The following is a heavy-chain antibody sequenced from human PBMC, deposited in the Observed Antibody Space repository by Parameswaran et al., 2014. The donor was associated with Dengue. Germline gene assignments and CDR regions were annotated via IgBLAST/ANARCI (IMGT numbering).Heavy chain of an antibody. J-gene: IGHJ6*02. CDR3: AKTYYDSRSYYNYYGMDV. Sequence: ESLKISCAASGFTFSSYAMSWVRQAPGKGLEWVSAISGTGDYTYYADSVKGRFTISRDNSRNTLYLQMNSLRAEDAAIYYCAKTYYDSRSYYNYYGMDVWGQGTTVTVSS. CDR2: ISGTGDYT. V-gene: IGHV3-23*01. CDR1: GFTFSSYA. D-gene: IGHD3-22*01.